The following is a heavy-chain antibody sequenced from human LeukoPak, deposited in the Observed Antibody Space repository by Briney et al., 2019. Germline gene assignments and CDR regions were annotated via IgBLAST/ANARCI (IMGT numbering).Heavy chain of an antibody. CDR3: ARLGDYGEYYFDY. D-gene: IGHD4-17*01. CDR1: GGSIRSSSYY. J-gene: IGHJ4*02. Sequence: PSETLSLTCTVSGGSIRSSSYYWGWIRQPPGKGLEWIGSIYYSGSTYYNPSLKSRVTISVDTSKNQFSLKLSSVTAADTAVYYCARLGDYGEYYFDYWGQGTLVTVSS. V-gene: IGHV4-39*01. CDR2: IYYSGST.